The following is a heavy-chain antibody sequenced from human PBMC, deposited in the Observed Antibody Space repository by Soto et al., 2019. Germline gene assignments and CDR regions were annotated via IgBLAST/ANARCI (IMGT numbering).Heavy chain of an antibody. J-gene: IGHJ5*02. CDR3: ARDRDIVVVPAAMRVDNWFDP. Sequence: QVQLVQSGAEVKKPGSSVKVSCKASGGTFSSYAISWVRQAPGQGLEWIGGIIPIFGTANYAQKFQGRVTITADESTSTAYMELSSLRSEDTAVYYCARDRDIVVVPAAMRVDNWFDPWGQGTLVTVSS. CDR2: IIPIFGTA. CDR1: GGTFSSYA. D-gene: IGHD2-2*01. V-gene: IGHV1-69*01.